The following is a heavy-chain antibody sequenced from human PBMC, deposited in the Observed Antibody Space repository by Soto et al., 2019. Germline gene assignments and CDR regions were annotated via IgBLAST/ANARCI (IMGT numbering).Heavy chain of an antibody. CDR2: INHSGST. D-gene: IGHD6-19*01. J-gene: IGHJ4*02. CDR3: ARENSSGWYWSLDY. Sequence: SETLSLTCAVYGGSFSGYYWSWIRQPPGKGLEWIGEINHSGSTNYNPSLKSRVTMTRDTSISTAYMELSRLRSDDTAVYYCARENSSGWYWSLDYWGQGTLVTVSS. V-gene: IGHV4-34*10. CDR1: GGSFSGYY.